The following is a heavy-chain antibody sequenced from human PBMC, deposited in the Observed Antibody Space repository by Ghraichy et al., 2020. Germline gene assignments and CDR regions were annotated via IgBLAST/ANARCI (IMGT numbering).Heavy chain of an antibody. Sequence: SETLSLTCTVSGGSISSYYWSWIRQPPGKGLEWIGYIYYSGSTNYYPSLKSRVTISVDTSKNQFSLKLSSVTAADTAVYYCARVIKYYYGSGSYYNEAAFDYWGQGTLVTVSS. D-gene: IGHD3-10*01. J-gene: IGHJ4*02. CDR3: ARVIKYYYGSGSYYNEAAFDY. CDR2: IYYSGST. CDR1: GGSISSYY. V-gene: IGHV4-59*01.